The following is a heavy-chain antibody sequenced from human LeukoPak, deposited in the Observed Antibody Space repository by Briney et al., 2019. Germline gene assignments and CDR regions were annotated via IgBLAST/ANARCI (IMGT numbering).Heavy chain of an antibody. CDR2: INPNSGGT. D-gene: IGHD3-22*01. Sequence: ASVKVSCKASGYTFTGYYMHWVRQAPGQGLEWMGWINPNSGGTNYAQKFQGRVTMTRDTSISTAYMELSRLRSDDTAWNYCARGALITKLPGKEGYWGQGTLVTVSS. J-gene: IGHJ4*02. CDR1: GYTFTGYY. CDR3: ARGALITKLPGKEGY. V-gene: IGHV1-2*02.